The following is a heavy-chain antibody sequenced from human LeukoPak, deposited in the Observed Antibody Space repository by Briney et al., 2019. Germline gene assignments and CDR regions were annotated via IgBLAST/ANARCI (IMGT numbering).Heavy chain of an antibody. D-gene: IGHD3-22*01. J-gene: IGHJ4*02. CDR1: GYTFTSYG. CDR3: ARAPWDYDSSGYYYIDY. V-gene: IGHV1-18*01. Sequence: GASVKVSCKASGYTFTSYGISWVRQAPGQGLEWMGWISAYNGNTNYAQKLQGRVTMTTDTSTSTAYMELRSLRSDDTAVYYCARAPWDYDSSGYYYIDYRGQGTLVTVSS. CDR2: ISAYNGNT.